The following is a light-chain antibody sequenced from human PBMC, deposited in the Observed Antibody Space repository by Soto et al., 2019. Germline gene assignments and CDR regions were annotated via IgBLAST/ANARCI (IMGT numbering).Light chain of an antibody. V-gene: IGLV2-8*01. Sequence: QSALTQPPSASGSPGQSVTISCTGTSRDVGGYNYVSWYQQHPGKVPKLMIYEVSKRPSGVPDRFSGSKSDNTASLTVSGLQAQDEADYYCPSYAGNNHLLFGRGTKLTVL. CDR1: SRDVGGYNY. CDR3: PSYAGNNHLL. CDR2: EVS. J-gene: IGLJ2*01.